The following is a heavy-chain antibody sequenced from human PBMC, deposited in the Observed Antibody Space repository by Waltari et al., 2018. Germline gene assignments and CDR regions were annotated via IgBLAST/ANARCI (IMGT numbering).Heavy chain of an antibody. CDR1: GFTFDDYA. J-gene: IGHJ3*02. D-gene: IGHD3-16*02. V-gene: IGHV3-9*01. CDR2: ISWNSGSI. Sequence: EVQLVESGGGLVQPGRSLRLSCAASGFTFDDYAMHWVRQAPGKGLEWVSGISWNSGSIGYADSVKGRFTISRDNAKNSLYLQMNSLRAEDTALYYCAKGMITFGGVISDAFDIWGQGTMVTVSS. CDR3: AKGMITFGGVISDAFDI.